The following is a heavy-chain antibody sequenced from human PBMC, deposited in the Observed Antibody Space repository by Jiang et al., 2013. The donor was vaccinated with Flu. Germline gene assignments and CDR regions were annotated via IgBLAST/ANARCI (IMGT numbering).Heavy chain of an antibody. CDR3: ARLVRREWCFDL. D-gene: IGHD1-26*01. CDR2: TYYRSQWYN. CDR1: GDSVSSNGAA. J-gene: IGHJ2*01. V-gene: IGHV6-1*01. Sequence: SQTLSLTCAISGDSVSSNGAAWNWIRQSPSRGLEWLGRTYYRSQWYNDYAVSVKSRITINPDTSKNQFSLQLNSVTPEDTAVYYCARLVRREWCFDLWGRGTLVTVSS.